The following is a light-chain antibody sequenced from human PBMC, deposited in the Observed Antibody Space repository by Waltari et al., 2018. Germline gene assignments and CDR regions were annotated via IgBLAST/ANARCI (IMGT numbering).Light chain of an antibody. J-gene: IGKJ2*01. CDR3: QQYYGTPPYT. Sequence: DIVMTQSPDPLAVSLGERATINCKSSQSLLYSSNKKNYLAWYQQKLGQPPKLLFYWASTRESGVPDRFSGSGSGTDFTLTISSLQAEDVAVYYCQQYYGTPPYTFGQGTKLEIK. V-gene: IGKV4-1*01. CDR2: WAS. CDR1: QSLLYSSNKKNY.